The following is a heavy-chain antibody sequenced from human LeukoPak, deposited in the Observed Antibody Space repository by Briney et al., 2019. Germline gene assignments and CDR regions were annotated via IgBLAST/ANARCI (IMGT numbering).Heavy chain of an antibody. CDR1: GYTFTGYY. CDR3: ARDPYYDSSGYNRFDP. D-gene: IGHD3-22*01. V-gene: IGHV1-2*06. CDR2: INPNSGGT. J-gene: IGHJ5*02. Sequence: ASVKVSCKASGYTFTGYYMHWVRQAPGQGLEWMGRINPNSGGTNYAQKFQGRVTMTRDTSISTAYMELSRLRSDDTAVYYCARDPYYDSSGYNRFDPSRQGTLVTVSS.